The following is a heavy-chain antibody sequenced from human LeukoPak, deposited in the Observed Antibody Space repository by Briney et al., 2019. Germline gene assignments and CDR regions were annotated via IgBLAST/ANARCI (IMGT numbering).Heavy chain of an antibody. Sequence: SETLSLTCAVYGGSFSDYYWSWIRQPPGKGLEWIGYIYYSGSTNYNPSLKSRVTISVDTYKNQFSLKLSSVTAADTAVYYCARLGYYYYGSGSYFSPFDYWGQGTLVTVSS. D-gene: IGHD3-10*01. CDR2: IYYSGST. J-gene: IGHJ4*02. V-gene: IGHV4-59*08. CDR1: GGSFSDYY. CDR3: ARLGYYYYGSGSYFSPFDY.